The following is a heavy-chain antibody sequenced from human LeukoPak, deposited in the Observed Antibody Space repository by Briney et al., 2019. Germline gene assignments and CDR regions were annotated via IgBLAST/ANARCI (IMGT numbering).Heavy chain of an antibody. CDR2: ISGGGGST. Sequence: GGSLRLSCAASGFSFSSYAMSWVHQSPGKGLEWVSAISGGGGSTHYADSVKGRFTISRDNSKNTLYLQMNSLRADDTAVYYCAKFFDILTGYFDSWGQGTLVTVSS. V-gene: IGHV3-23*01. CDR1: GFSFSSYA. J-gene: IGHJ4*02. D-gene: IGHD3-9*01. CDR3: AKFFDILTGYFDS.